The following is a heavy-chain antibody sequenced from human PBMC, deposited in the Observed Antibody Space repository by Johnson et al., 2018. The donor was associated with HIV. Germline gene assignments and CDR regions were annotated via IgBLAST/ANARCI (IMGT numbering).Heavy chain of an antibody. CDR2: IGTAGDT. CDR1: GFTFSSYD. D-gene: IGHD3-16*01. J-gene: IGHJ3*02. CDR3: GRSSSYWGHDAFDI. V-gene: IGHV3-13*01. Sequence: VQLVESWGGLGQPGGSLRLSCAASGFTFSSYDMHWVRQATGKGLEWVSAIGTAGDTYYPGSVKGRFTISRDNSKNTLFLQMSGLTAEDTAVYYCGRSSSYWGHDAFDIWGQGTMVTVSS.